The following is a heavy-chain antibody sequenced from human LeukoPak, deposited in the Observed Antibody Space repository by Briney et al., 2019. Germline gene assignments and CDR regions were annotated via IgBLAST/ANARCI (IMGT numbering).Heavy chain of an antibody. CDR3: ARVSRGNSVGGDY. CDR2: IYYTGPT. D-gene: IGHD4-23*01. Sequence: SETLSLTCTVSGVSISTSRYYWGWIRQPPGKGLEWIGNIYYTGPTYYNASLESRVTISLDTSKNQFSLKLSSVTAADTAMYYCARVSRGNSVGGDYWGQGTLVTVSS. V-gene: IGHV4-39*07. CDR1: GVSISTSRYY. J-gene: IGHJ4*02.